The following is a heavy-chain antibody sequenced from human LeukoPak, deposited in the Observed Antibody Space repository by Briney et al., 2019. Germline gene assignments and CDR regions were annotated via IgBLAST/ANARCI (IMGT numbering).Heavy chain of an antibody. J-gene: IGHJ4*02. CDR3: ARISGYSSSWPSRILDY. V-gene: IGHV3-7*01. D-gene: IGHD6-13*01. CDR2: IKKDGSEK. Sequence: GGSLRLSCAASGFTFSSYWMSWVRQAPGKGLEWVANIKKDGSEKYYVDSVKGRFTISRDNAKNSLYLQMNSLRAEDTAVYYCARISGYSSSWPSRILDYWGQGTLVTVSS. CDR1: GFTFSSYW.